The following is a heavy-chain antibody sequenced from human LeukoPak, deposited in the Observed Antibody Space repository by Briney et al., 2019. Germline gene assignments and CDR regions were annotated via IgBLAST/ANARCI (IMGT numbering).Heavy chain of an antibody. Sequence: PSETLSLTCAVYGGSFSGYYWSWIRQPPGKGLEWIGEINHSGSTNYNPSLKSRVTISVDTSKNQFSLKLSSVTAADTAVYYCARGRRGEWLQSYEAFDHWGQGTLVTVSS. J-gene: IGHJ4*02. V-gene: IGHV4-34*01. D-gene: IGHD5-24*01. CDR2: INHSGST. CDR3: ARGRRGEWLQSYEAFDH. CDR1: GGSFSGYY.